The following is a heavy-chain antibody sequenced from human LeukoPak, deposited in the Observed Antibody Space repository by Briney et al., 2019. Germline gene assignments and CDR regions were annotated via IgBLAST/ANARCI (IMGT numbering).Heavy chain of an antibody. V-gene: IGHV4-61*02. J-gene: IGHJ4*02. D-gene: IGHD2-2*03. Sequence: SQTLSLTCIVSGGSISSGSDYWSWIRQPAGKGLEWIGRVYASGSGNYNPSLKSRATISLDTSKNQFSLRLSSVTAADTAVYYCARDSDLGCFDYWGQGTLVTVSS. CDR3: ARDSDLGCFDY. CDR2: VYASGSG. CDR1: GGSISSGSDY.